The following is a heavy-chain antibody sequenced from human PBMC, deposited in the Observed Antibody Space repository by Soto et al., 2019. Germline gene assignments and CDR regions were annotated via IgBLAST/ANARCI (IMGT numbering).Heavy chain of an antibody. CDR1: GVSISNHA. J-gene: IGHJ5*02. V-gene: IGHV3-23*01. Sequence: EGQLLESGGGLVQPGGSLRLSCVVSGVSISNHAMTWVRQAPGEGLEWVAVISGGGRATHYVDSVKGRFTISRDNSKNMVILQMNSLRSEDTALYFCAKVGVATDGDYLWGQGTVVTVSS. CDR2: ISGGGRAT. D-gene: IGHD3-3*01. CDR3: AKVGVATDGDYL.